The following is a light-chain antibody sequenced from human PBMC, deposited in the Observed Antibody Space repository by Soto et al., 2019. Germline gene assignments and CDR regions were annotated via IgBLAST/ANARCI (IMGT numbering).Light chain of an antibody. J-gene: IGKJ1*01. Sequence: EIVLTQSPGTLSLSPGERATLSCRASQSLSSSHLAWYQQKPGQAPRLLIYGASSRANGTPNRFSGSGSGRDFTLTISRLEPEDFAVYYCQQYGNSPPWTFGQGTKVDIK. CDR3: QQYGNSPPWT. CDR2: GAS. CDR1: QSLSSSH. V-gene: IGKV3-20*01.